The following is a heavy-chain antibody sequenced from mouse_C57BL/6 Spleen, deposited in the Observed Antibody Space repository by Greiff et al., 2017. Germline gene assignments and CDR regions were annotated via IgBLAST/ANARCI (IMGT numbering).Heavy chain of an antibody. CDR3: ARGVFAY. CDR2: IYPGSGST. Sequence: VKLQQPGAELVKPGASVKMSCKASGYTFTSYWITWVKQRPGQGLAWIGDIYPGSGSTNYNEKFKSKATLTVDTSSSTAYMQLSSLTSEDSAVYYCARGVFAYWGQGTLVTVSA. J-gene: IGHJ3*01. V-gene: IGHV1-55*01. CDR1: GYTFTSYW.